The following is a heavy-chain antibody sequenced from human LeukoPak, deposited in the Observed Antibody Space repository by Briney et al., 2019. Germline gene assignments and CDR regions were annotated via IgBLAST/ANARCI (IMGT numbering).Heavy chain of an antibody. Sequence: KSSETLSLTCTVSGGSISSYYWSWIRQPPGKGLEWIGYIYYSGSTNYNPSLKSRVTISVDTSKNQFSLKLSSVTAADTAVYYCARGPMVREVPTPPFFDYWGQGTLVTVSS. J-gene: IGHJ4*02. CDR3: ARGPMVREVPTPPFFDY. CDR2: IYYSGST. V-gene: IGHV4-59*01. CDR1: GGSISSYY. D-gene: IGHD3-10*01.